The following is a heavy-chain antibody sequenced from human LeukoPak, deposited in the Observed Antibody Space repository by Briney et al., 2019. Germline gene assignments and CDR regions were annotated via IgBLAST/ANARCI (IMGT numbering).Heavy chain of an antibody. Sequence: PSETLSLTCTVSGGSISSSSDYWGWIRQPPGKGLEWIGSIYYSGSTYYNPSLKSRVTISVDTSKNQFSLKLSSVTAADTAVYYCASLTYYDFWSGYLGYWGQGTLVTVSS. CDR1: GGSISSSSDY. V-gene: IGHV4-39*01. D-gene: IGHD3-3*01. CDR3: ASLTYYDFWSGYLGY. J-gene: IGHJ4*02. CDR2: IYYSGST.